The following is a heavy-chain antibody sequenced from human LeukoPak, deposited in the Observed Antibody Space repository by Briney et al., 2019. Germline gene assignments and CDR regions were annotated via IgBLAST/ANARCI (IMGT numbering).Heavy chain of an antibody. D-gene: IGHD3-10*01. CDR2: IYYSGST. V-gene: IGHV4-39*01. CDR3: ARHMTDLLWFGESGDY. Sequence: SETLSLTCTVSGGSISSSSYYWGWIRQPPGKGLEWIGSIYYSGSTYYNPSLKSRVTISVDTSKNQFSLKLSSVTAADTAVYYCARHMTDLLWFGESGDYWGQGTLVTVSS. CDR1: GGSISSSSYY. J-gene: IGHJ4*02.